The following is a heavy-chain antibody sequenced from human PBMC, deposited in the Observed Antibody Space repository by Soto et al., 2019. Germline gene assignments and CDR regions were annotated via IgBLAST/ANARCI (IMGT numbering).Heavy chain of an antibody. Sequence: ASVKVSCKASEYTFTNYNIHWLRQAPGQGLEWLGIIRPIGVNTGYAQRFQGRVTLTRDTSTSTVYMELSRLRSDDTGVYYCAREPKESFLFALWGQGAQV. CDR3: AREPKESFLFAL. J-gene: IGHJ1*01. CDR2: IRPIGVNT. CDR1: EYTFTNYN. D-gene: IGHD2-21*01. V-gene: IGHV1-46*01.